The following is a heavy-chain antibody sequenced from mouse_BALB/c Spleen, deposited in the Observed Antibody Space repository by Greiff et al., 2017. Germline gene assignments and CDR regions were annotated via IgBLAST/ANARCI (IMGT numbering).Heavy chain of an antibody. Sequence: VKLVESGPGQVAPSQSLSITCTVSGFSLTDYGVSWIRQPPGKGLEWLGVIWGGGSTYYNSALKSRLSISKDNSKSQVFLKMNSLQTDDTAMYYCAKRDYGYDGAMDYWGQGTSVTVSS. V-gene: IGHV2-6-5*01. D-gene: IGHD2-2*01. J-gene: IGHJ4*01. CDR2: IWGGGST. CDR3: AKRDYGYDGAMDY. CDR1: GFSLTDYG.